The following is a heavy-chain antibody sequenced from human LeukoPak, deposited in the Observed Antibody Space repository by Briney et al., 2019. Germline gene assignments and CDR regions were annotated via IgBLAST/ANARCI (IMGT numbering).Heavy chain of an antibody. J-gene: IGHJ4*02. CDR2: ISDSGGST. D-gene: IGHD2-8*02. CDR3: ARLPDFANDACTEGAY. Sequence: PGGSLRLSCVASGFTFSKYALSWVRQAPGKGLEWVSSISDSGGSTYYADSVKGRFTISRDNSRNTLYLQMDSLRADDTAVYYCARLPDFANDACTEGAYWGQGTLVTVSS. CDR1: GFTFSKYA. V-gene: IGHV3-23*01.